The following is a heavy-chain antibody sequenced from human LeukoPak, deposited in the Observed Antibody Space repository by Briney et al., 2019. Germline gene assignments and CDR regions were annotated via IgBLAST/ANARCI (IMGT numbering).Heavy chain of an antibody. CDR3: ATYSSNAREFQY. V-gene: IGHV1-24*01. D-gene: IGHD2-2*01. J-gene: IGHJ1*01. Sequence: ASVKVSCKVSGYTLTELSMHWVRQAPGKGLEWMGGFDPEDGETIYAQKFQGRVTMTEDTSTDTAYMELSSLRAEDTAVYYCATYSSNAREFQYWGQGTLVTVSS. CDR1: GYTLTELS. CDR2: FDPEDGET.